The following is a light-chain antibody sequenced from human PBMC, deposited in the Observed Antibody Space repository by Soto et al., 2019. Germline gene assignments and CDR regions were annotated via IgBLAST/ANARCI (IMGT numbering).Light chain of an antibody. CDR3: RQYGSSPQT. V-gene: IGKV3-20*01. J-gene: IGKJ1*01. CDR1: QSVSSSY. Sequence: EIVLTQSPGTLSLSPGERATLSCRASQSVSSSYLAWYQQKPGQAAMLLIYGASSRANGIPDRFSGSGSGTDFTLIISRLEPEDFAVYYCRQYGSSPQTFGQGTKVEIK. CDR2: GAS.